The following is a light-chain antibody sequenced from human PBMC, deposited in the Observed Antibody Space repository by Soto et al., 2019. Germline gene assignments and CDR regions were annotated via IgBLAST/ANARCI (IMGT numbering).Light chain of an antibody. CDR3: QQYNNWPPYT. V-gene: IGKV3-15*01. CDR1: QSVSRS. CDR2: GAS. Sequence: EIVMTQSPATLSVSPGERATLSCRASQSVSRSLAWYQLKPGQAPRLLIYGASTRATGIPARFSGNGSGTEFTLTISSLQSEDFAVYYCQQYNNWPPYTFGQGTKLEIK. J-gene: IGKJ2*01.